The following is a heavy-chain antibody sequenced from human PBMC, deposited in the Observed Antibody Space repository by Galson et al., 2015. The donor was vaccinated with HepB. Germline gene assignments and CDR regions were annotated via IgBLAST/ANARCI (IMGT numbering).Heavy chain of an antibody. V-gene: IGHV3-66*02. CDR2: IYSGGST. CDR1: GFTVSSNY. D-gene: IGHD1-26*01. J-gene: IGHJ2*01. Sequence: SLRLSCAASGFTVSSNYMSWVRQAPGKGLEWVSVIYSGGSTYYADSVKGRFTISRDNSKNTLYLQMNSLRAEDTAVYYCARDPSIVGAAYWYFDLWGRGTLVTVSS. CDR3: ARDPSIVGAAYWYFDL.